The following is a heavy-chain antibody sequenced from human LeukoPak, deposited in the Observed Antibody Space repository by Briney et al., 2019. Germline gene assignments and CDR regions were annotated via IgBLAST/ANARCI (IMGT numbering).Heavy chain of an antibody. CDR3: AKDTYYYGSGSYGALGYFDY. J-gene: IGHJ4*02. Sequence: GGSLRLSCAASGFTFSSYAMSWVRQAPGKGLDWVSAISGSGGSTYYADSVKGRFTISRDNSKNTLYLQMNSLRAEDTAVYYCAKDTYYYGSGSYGALGYFDYWGQGTLVTVSS. CDR2: ISGSGGST. CDR1: GFTFSSYA. V-gene: IGHV3-23*01. D-gene: IGHD3-10*01.